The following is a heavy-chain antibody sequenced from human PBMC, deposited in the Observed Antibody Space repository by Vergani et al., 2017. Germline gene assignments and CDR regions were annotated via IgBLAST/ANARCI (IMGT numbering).Heavy chain of an antibody. D-gene: IGHD4-17*01. CDR2: IVVGSGNT. Sequence: QMQLVQSGPEVKKPGTSVKVSCKASGFTFTSSAVQWVRQARGQRLEWIGWIVVGSGNTNYAQKFQERVTITRDMSTSTAYMELSSLRSEDTAVYYCARGLMGDYEYYYGMDVWGQGTTVTVSS. CDR3: ARGLMGDYEYYYGMDV. CDR1: GFTFTSSA. J-gene: IGHJ6*02. V-gene: IGHV1-58*01.